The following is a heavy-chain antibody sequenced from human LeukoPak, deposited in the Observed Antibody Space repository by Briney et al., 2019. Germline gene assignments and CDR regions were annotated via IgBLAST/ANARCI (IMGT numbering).Heavy chain of an antibody. J-gene: IGHJ4*02. Sequence: GGSLRLSCAASGFTFSSYAMSWVRQAPGKGLEWVSAISGSGDSTYYADSVKGRFTISRDNSKNTLYLQMNSLRAEDTAVYYCAKARGTDYGDYVIFDYWGQGTLVTVSS. CDR1: GFTFSSYA. CDR2: ISGSGDST. CDR3: AKARGTDYGDYVIFDY. V-gene: IGHV3-23*01. D-gene: IGHD4-17*01.